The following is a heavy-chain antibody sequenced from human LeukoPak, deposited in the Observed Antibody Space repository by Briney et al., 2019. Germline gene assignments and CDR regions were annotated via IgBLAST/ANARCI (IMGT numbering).Heavy chain of an antibody. CDR3: ARTPDYDSSGYRRKYYFDY. CDR2: IKQDGSEK. D-gene: IGHD3-22*01. Sequence: GGSLRLSSAASGFTFSSYWMSWVRQAPGKGLEWVANIKQDGSEKYYVDSVKGRFTISRDNAKNSLYLQMNSLRAEDTAVYYCARTPDYDSSGYRRKYYFDYWGQGTLVTVSS. CDR1: GFTFSSYW. V-gene: IGHV3-7*01. J-gene: IGHJ4*02.